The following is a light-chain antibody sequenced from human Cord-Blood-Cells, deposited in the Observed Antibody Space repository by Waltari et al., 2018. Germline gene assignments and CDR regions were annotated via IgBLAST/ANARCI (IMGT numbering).Light chain of an antibody. CDR1: SSDVGGYNF. V-gene: IGLV2-14*01. Sequence: QSALPQPASVSGSPGQSITISCTGTSSDVGGYNFVSWYQQHHGKAPKLMIYDVSNRPSGVSNRFSGSKSGNPASLTISGLQAEDEADYYCSSYTSSSTLVFGTGTKVTVL. CDR3: SSYTSSSTLV. J-gene: IGLJ1*01. CDR2: DVS.